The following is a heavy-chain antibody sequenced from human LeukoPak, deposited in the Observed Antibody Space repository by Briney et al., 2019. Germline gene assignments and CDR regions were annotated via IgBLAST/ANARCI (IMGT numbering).Heavy chain of an antibody. CDR2: ISAYNGNT. CDR3: ARALPKKYCSGGSCYLDY. V-gene: IGHV1-18*01. D-gene: IGHD2-15*01. CDR1: GYTFTSYG. J-gene: IGHJ4*02. Sequence: GASVKVSCKASGYTFTSYGISWVRQAPGQGLEWMGWISAYNGNTNYAQKLQGRVTMTTDTSTSTAYMELRSLRSDDTAVYYCARALPKKYCSGGSCYLDYRGQGTLVTVSS.